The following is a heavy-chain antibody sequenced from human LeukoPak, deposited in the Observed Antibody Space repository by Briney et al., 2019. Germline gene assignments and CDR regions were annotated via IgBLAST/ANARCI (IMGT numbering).Heavy chain of an antibody. Sequence: GASVKVSCKASGYTFTSYGISWVRQAPGQGLEWMGWISAYNGNTNYAQKLQGRVTMTTDTSTSTAYMELRSLRSDDTAVYYCARVGEDIVVGPQADQKPEFDYWGQGTLVTVSS. CDR2: ISAYNGNT. J-gene: IGHJ4*02. D-gene: IGHD2-2*01. V-gene: IGHV1-18*01. CDR1: GYTFTSYG. CDR3: ARVGEDIVVGPQADQKPEFDY.